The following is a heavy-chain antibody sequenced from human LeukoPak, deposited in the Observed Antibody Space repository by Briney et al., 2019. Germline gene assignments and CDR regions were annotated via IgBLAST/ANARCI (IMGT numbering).Heavy chain of an antibody. CDR2: FDPEDGET. CDR3: ATQYRGYDSSGYYFYFDY. D-gene: IGHD3-22*01. V-gene: IGHV1-24*01. Sequence: WASVKVSCKASGYTFTSYGISWVRQAPGKGLEWMGGFDPEDGETIYAQKFQGRVTMTEDTSTDTAYMELSSLRSEDTAVYYCATQYRGYDSSGYYFYFDYWGQGTLVTVSS. J-gene: IGHJ4*02. CDR1: GYTFTSYG.